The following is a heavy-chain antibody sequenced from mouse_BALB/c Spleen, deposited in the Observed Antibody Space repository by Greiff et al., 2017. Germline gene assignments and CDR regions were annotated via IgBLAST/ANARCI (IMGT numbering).Heavy chain of an antibody. J-gene: IGHJ4*01. V-gene: IGHV1-7*01. D-gene: IGHD2-4*01. Sequence: QVQLKESGTVLAKPGASVKMSCKASGYTFTSYWMHWVKQRPGQGLEWIGYINPSTGYTEYNQKFKDKATLTADKSSSTAYMQLSSLTSEDSAVYYCARSGDYDGGYYAMDYWGQGTSVTVSS. CDR2: INPSTGYT. CDR1: GYTFTSYW. CDR3: ARSGDYDGGYYAMDY.